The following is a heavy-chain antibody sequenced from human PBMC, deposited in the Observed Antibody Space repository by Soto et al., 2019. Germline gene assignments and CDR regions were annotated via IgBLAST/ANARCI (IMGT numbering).Heavy chain of an antibody. J-gene: IGHJ4*02. V-gene: IGHV3-30*18. D-gene: IGHD6-6*01. CDR2: MSYDGSNE. CDR1: GFTFSNFG. CDR3: AKGRHGSSYSAADY. Sequence: VHLVESGGGVVQPGRSLRLSCAASGFTFSNFGMHWVRQAPGKGLEWVAVMSYDGSNEYYGDSVKGRFTISRDSSKNTPFLQMNSLRAEDTAVYFCAKGRHGSSYSAADYWGQGTLVTVSS.